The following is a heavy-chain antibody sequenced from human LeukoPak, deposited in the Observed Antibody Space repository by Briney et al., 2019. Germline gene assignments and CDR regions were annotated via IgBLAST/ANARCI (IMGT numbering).Heavy chain of an antibody. CDR2: IYYSGST. CDR1: GGSISSRSYY. V-gene: IGHV4-39*01. CDR3: AIVQYYDILTGYFAFDI. D-gene: IGHD3-9*01. J-gene: IGHJ3*02. Sequence: SETLSLTCTVSGGSISSRSYYWGWIRQPPGKGLEWIGSIYYSGSTYYNPSLKSRVTISVDTSKNQFSLKLSSVTAADTAVYYCAIVQYYDILTGYFAFDIWGQGTMVTVSS.